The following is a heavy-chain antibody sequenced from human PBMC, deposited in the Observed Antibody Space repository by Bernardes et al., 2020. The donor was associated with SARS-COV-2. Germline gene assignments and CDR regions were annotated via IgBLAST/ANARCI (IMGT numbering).Heavy chain of an antibody. D-gene: IGHD3-22*01. CDR1: GGSISSYY. CDR2: IYYSGST. CDR3: ARGKDSPEDYYDSSGQGADAFDI. J-gene: IGHJ3*02. V-gene: IGHV4-59*01. Sequence: SETLSLTCTVSGGSISSYYWSWIRQPPGKGLEWIGYIYYSGSTNYNPSPKSRVTISVDTSKNQFSLKLISVTAADTAVYYCARGKDSPEDYYDSSGQGADAFDIWGQGTMVTVSS.